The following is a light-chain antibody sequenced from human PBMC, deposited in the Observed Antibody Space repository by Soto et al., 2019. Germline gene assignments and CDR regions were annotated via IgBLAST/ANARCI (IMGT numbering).Light chain of an antibody. CDR1: SSNIGSSY. CDR3: QSYDSTLSARYV. J-gene: IGLJ1*01. CDR2: NNN. Sequence: QSVLTQPPSTSGTPGQRVTISCSGSSSNIGSSYVFWFQHLPGTAPKLLMYNNNQRPSGVPDRVSASKSGTSASLAISGLRSEDEADYYCQSYDSTLSARYVFGTGTKLTVL. V-gene: IGLV1-47*02.